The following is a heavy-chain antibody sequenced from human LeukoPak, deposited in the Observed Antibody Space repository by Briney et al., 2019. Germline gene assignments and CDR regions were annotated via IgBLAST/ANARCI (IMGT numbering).Heavy chain of an antibody. CDR2: LYYSGST. J-gene: IGHJ6*03. D-gene: IGHD2-2*01. CDR1: GGSISSGGYY. Sequence: PSETLSLTCTVSGGSISSGGYYWSWIRQHPGKGLEWIGYLYYSGSTYYNPSLKSRVTISVDTSKNQFSLKLSSVTAADTAVYYCARDCSSTSPTNCYMAVWGKGTTVTVSS. V-gene: IGHV4-31*03. CDR3: ARDCSSTSPTNCYMAV.